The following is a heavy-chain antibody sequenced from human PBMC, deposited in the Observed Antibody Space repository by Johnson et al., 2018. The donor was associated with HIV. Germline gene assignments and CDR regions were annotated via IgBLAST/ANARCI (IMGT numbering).Heavy chain of an antibody. CDR3: ARGGAYCGGDCNAVEI. D-gene: IGHD2-21*02. CDR1: GFTFTNYG. Sequence: VQLVESGGGVVQPGGSLRLSCAASGFTFTNYGMHWVRQAPGKGLEWVSYISSSGSTIYYADSVKGRFTISRDNAKNSLYLQMNSLRAEDTAVYYCARGGAYCGGDCNAVEIWGRGTMVTVSS. J-gene: IGHJ3*02. V-gene: IGHV3-48*04. CDR2: ISSSGSTI.